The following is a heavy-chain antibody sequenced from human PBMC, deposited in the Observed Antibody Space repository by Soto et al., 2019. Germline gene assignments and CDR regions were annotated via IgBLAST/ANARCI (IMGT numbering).Heavy chain of an antibody. CDR2: ISYDGSNK. Sequence: QVQLVESGGGVGQPGRSLRLSCAASGFPCTTYGMHWVREGPGTGLEWVAVISYDGSNKYYADSVTGRFTISRDNSKNTLYLQMNSLRPEDTALYYCVGGQYYFDYRGQGTLVTVSS. CDR3: VGGQYYFDY. J-gene: IGHJ4*02. D-gene: IGHD3-10*01. CDR1: GFPCTTYG. V-gene: IGHV3-30*03.